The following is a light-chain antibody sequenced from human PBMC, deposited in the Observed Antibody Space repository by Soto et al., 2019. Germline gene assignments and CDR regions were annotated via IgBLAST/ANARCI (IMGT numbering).Light chain of an antibody. CDR1: QSFSSY. Sequence: EIVLTQSPAPLSLSPGERATLSCRASQSFSSYLAWYQQKPGQAPRLLIYDASKRATGIPARFSGRGSGTDFTLTIISLEPEDFAVYYCQQRSNWPPVITFGQGTRLDIK. J-gene: IGKJ5*01. CDR3: QQRSNWPPVIT. V-gene: IGKV3-11*01. CDR2: DAS.